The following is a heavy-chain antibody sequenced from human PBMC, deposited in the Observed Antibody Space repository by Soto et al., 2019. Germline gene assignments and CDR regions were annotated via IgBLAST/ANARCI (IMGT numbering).Heavy chain of an antibody. D-gene: IGHD3-3*01. CDR3: ARVRITIFGVAISSWGFFDY. V-gene: IGHV1-18*01. CDR1: GYTFTSYG. J-gene: IGHJ4*02. Sequence: QVQLVQSGAEVKKPGASAKVSCKASGYTFTSYGISWVRQAPGQGLEWMGWISAYNGNTNYAQKLQGRVTMTTDTSTSTAYMELRSLRSDDTAVYYCARVRITIFGVAISSWGFFDYWGQGTLVTVSS. CDR2: ISAYNGNT.